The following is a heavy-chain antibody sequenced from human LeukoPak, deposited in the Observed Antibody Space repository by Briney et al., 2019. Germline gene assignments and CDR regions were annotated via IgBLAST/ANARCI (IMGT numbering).Heavy chain of an antibody. Sequence: GGSLRLSCAASGFTFSSYAMSWVRQAPGKGLEWVSAISGSGGSTYYADSVKGRFTISRDNSKNTLYLQMNSLRAEDTAVYYCAKADPDILTGSDAFDIWGQGTMVTVSS. CDR1: GFTFSSYA. CDR2: ISGSGGST. CDR3: AKADPDILTGSDAFDI. V-gene: IGHV3-23*01. J-gene: IGHJ3*02. D-gene: IGHD3-9*01.